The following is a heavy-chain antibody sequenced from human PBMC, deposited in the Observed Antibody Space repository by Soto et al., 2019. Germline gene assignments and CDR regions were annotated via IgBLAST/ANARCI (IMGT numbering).Heavy chain of an antibody. D-gene: IGHD3-10*01. CDR2: IYYSGRT. CDR3: ATFGVIGEPFDY. V-gene: IGHV4-30-4*01. CDR1: GGSISSGDYY. J-gene: IGHJ4*02. Sequence: PSETLSLTCTVSGGSISSGDYYWSWIRQPPGKGLEWIGYIYYSGRTYYNPSLKSRVTLSLDTPSNQFSLRLSSLTAADTAVYYCATFGVIGEPFDYWGQGTLVTVSS.